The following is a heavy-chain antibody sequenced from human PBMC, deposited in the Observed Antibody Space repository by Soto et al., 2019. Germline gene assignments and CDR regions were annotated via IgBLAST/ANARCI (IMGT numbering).Heavy chain of an antibody. J-gene: IGHJ4*02. CDR2: ISSNGGST. CDR3: ARVEDFWSGYYDY. Sequence: GGSLRLSCAASGVTFSSYAMHWVRQAPGKGLEYVSAISSNGGSTYYANSVKGRFTISRDNSKNTLYLQMGSLRAEDMAVYYCARVEDFWSGYYDYWGQGTLVTVSS. D-gene: IGHD3-3*01. CDR1: GVTFSSYA. V-gene: IGHV3-64*01.